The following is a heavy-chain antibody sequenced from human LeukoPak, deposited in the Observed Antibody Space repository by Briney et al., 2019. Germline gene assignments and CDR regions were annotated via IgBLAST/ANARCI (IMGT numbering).Heavy chain of an antibody. CDR2: VDNYGSST. D-gene: IGHD2-2*01. CDR3: AKGGRSSAWPFDY. V-gene: IGHV3-23*05. Sequence: GGSLRLSCAASGSTSSNYAMSWVRRAPGRGLEGVSGVDNYGSSTYYADSVKGRFTISRDNSKNTLYLQMNSLRVEDTALYYCAKGGRSSAWPFDYWGQGTLVTVST. CDR1: GSTSSNYA. J-gene: IGHJ4*02.